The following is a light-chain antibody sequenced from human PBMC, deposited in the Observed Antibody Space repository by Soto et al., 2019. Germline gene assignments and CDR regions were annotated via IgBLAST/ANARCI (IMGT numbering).Light chain of an antibody. Sequence: DIQLTQSPSTLSASVGDRVTITCRASRSIINWLAWYQQKSGKGPNLLIYKASNLQTGVPSRFSGSGYGTEFTLTISSLQPDDVAAYYCQQYSDHWTFGQGTKVEIK. CDR1: RSIINW. CDR2: KAS. CDR3: QQYSDHWT. J-gene: IGKJ1*01. V-gene: IGKV1-5*03.